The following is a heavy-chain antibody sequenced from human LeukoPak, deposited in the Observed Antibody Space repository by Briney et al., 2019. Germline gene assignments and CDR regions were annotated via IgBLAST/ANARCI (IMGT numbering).Heavy chain of an antibody. CDR1: GFTFSTYS. D-gene: IGHD3-10*01. V-gene: IGHV3-21*01. Sequence: GGSLTLSCAASGFTFSTYSLNWVRLAPGRGLEWVSSISSTSSYISYADSVKGRFTISRENAKNSLYLQMTILRAEDTAVYYCARVPESMVRGWFDLWGQGPLVTVSS. CDR2: ISSTSSYI. J-gene: IGHJ5*02. CDR3: ARVPESMVRGWFDL.